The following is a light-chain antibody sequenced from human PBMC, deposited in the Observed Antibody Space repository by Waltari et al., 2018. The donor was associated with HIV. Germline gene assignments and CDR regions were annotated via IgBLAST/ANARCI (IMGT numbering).Light chain of an antibody. Sequence: QAVVTQEPSLSVSPGGTVTVTCASFTGTVSIKIQVHWIQLKPGQAPRTLIYDTEKRHPWTPGRFSGSLVGGRAALTLSGALTDDEADYYCLLSYSGVRVFGGGTKLTV. J-gene: IGLJ3*02. CDR1: TGTVSIKIQ. CDR2: DTE. V-gene: IGLV7-46*01. CDR3: LLSYSGVRV.